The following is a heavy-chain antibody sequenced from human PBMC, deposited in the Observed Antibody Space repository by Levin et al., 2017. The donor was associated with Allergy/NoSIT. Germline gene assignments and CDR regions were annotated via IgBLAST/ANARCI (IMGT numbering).Heavy chain of an antibody. Sequence: ASVKVSCKASGYTFTNYGISWVRQAPGQGLEWMGWISAYNGNTDYAQKLQGRVTMTTDTSTSTAYMELRSLRSDDTAVYYCARDLSVVTPDYWGQGTPVTVSS. CDR1: GYTFTNYG. D-gene: IGHD4-23*01. CDR2: ISAYNGNT. V-gene: IGHV1-18*01. CDR3: ARDLSVVTPDY. J-gene: IGHJ4*02.